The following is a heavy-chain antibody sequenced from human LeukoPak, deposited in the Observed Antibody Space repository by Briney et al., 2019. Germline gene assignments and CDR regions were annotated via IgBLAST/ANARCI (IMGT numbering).Heavy chain of an antibody. Sequence: SETLSLTCTVSGGSISSYYWSWIRQPAGKGLEWIGRFYTSGSTHYNPPLKSRVTMSIDTSKNQFSLKLSSVTAADTAVYYCARDARLHYYFDYWGQGTLVTVSS. V-gene: IGHV4-4*07. CDR2: FYTSGST. D-gene: IGHD6-25*01. J-gene: IGHJ4*02. CDR3: ARDARLHYYFDY. CDR1: GGSISSYY.